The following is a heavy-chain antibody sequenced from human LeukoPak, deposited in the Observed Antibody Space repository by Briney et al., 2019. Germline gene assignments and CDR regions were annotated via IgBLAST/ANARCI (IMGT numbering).Heavy chain of an antibody. J-gene: IGHJ6*02. V-gene: IGHV4-38-2*02. CDR3: ARGRSRYCSSTSCLRGMDV. CDR1: GYSISSGYY. CDR2: IYHSGST. Sequence: PSETLSLTCTVSGYSISSGYYWGWIRQPPGKGLEWIGSIYHSGSTYYNPSLKSRVTISVDTSKNQFSLKLSSVTAADTAVYYCARGRSRYCSSTSCLRGMDVWGQGTTVTVSS. D-gene: IGHD2-2*01.